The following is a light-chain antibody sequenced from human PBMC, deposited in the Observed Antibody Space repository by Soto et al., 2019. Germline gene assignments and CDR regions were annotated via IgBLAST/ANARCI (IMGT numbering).Light chain of an antibody. Sequence: DIQMTQSPSTLSASIRDRVTITCRASHTVNGWLDWYQQRPGQAPNLLIYDVTNLVGGVPSRFSGSGSETEFHLTISSLHLEDFAIYYYQQNHAYPWTCGQGTKVEMK. CDR1: HTVNGW. CDR3: QQNHAYPWT. CDR2: DVT. J-gene: IGKJ1*01. V-gene: IGKV1-5*03.